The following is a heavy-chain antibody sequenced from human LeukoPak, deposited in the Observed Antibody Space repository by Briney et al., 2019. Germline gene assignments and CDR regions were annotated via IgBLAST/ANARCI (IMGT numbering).Heavy chain of an antibody. CDR2: IGNGGTNT. CDR3: AKATDRWRDFDY. CDR1: GFTFSSYA. Sequence: GGSLRLSCAASGFTFSSYAMTWVRQAPGKGLEWVSSIGNGGTNTYYAHSVKGRFTISRDNSKSTLYLQVNSLRAEDTAVYYCAKATDRWRDFDYWGQGTLVTVSS. D-gene: IGHD4-17*01. V-gene: IGHV3-23*01. J-gene: IGHJ4*02.